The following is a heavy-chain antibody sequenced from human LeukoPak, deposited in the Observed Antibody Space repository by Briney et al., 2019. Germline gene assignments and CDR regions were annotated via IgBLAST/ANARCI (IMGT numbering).Heavy chain of an antibody. CDR3: ARGEGKRYFDWFFS. J-gene: IGHJ5*01. CDR2: INPNNGGT. V-gene: IGHV1-2*02. Sequence: ASVKVSCKASGYTFTGHYMHWVRQAPGQGLEWMGWINPNNGGTDYAQKFQGRVTMTRDTSISTAYMELSGLRSDDTAVYFCARGEGKRYFDWFFSWGQGTLVTVSS. D-gene: IGHD3-9*01. CDR1: GYTFTGHY.